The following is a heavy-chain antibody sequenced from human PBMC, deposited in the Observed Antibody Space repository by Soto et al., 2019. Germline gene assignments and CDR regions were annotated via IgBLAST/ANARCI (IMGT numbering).Heavy chain of an antibody. V-gene: IGHV1-69*12. Sequence: QVQLVQSGAEVKKPGSSVKVSCKASGGTFSSYAISWVRQAPGQGLDWMGGIIPIFGTANYAQKFQGRVTITADEATSTAYMELSRLRSEDTAVYDCARDLGYYESSGYYGYWGQGTLVTVSS. CDR1: GGTFSSYA. D-gene: IGHD3-22*01. J-gene: IGHJ4*02. CDR3: ARDLGYYESSGYYGY. CDR2: IIPIFGTA.